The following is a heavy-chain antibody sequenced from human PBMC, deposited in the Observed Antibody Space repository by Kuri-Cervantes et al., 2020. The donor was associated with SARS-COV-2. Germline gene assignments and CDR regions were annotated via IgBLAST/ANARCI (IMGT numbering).Heavy chain of an antibody. V-gene: IGHV3-49*01. CDR2: IRSKAYGGTT. D-gene: IGHD3-3*01. Sequence: GESLKISCTASGFIFSDYYMTWIRQAPGKGLEWVGFIRSKAYGGTTEYTASVKGRFTISRDDSKSIAYLQMNSLKTEDTAVYYCTRDDFWSGYYSYWGQGTLVTVSS. J-gene: IGHJ4*02. CDR3: TRDDFWSGYYSY. CDR1: GFIFSDYY.